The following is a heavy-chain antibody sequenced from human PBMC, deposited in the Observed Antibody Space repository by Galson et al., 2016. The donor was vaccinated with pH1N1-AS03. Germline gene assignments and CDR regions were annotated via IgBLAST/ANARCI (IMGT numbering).Heavy chain of an antibody. CDR2: ISYDGGDK. D-gene: IGHD3-16*01. J-gene: IGHJ3*02. V-gene: IGHV3-30-3*01. Sequence: LSCAASGFTFSTHTMHWVRQAPGKGLEWVAAISYDGGDKFYADSVKGRFTISRDNSKNTLYLQVNSLRAEDTAVYYCARRFSERLVNDYHEVFDIWGQGTMVAVSS. CDR1: GFTFSTHT. CDR3: ARRFSERLVNDYHEVFDI.